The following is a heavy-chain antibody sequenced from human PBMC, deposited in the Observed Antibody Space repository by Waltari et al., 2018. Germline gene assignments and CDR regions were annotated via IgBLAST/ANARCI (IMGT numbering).Heavy chain of an antibody. D-gene: IGHD3-10*01. V-gene: IGHV4-34*01. CDR1: GGSFSGYY. Sequence: QVQLQQWGAGLLKPSEPLSLTCAVYGGSFSGYYLSWIRQSPGKGLEWIGEIDHSGSTNYNPSLKSRVTISPDTSKNQLSLKLRFVTAADTAVYYCARGRRLTGAFDYWGQGTLVTVSS. CDR2: IDHSGST. CDR3: ARGRRLTGAFDY. J-gene: IGHJ4*02.